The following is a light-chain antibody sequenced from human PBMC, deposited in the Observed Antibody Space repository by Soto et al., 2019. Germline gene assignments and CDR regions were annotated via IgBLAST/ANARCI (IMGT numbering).Light chain of an antibody. J-gene: IGKJ5*01. CDR1: QSLLHSNGYNY. Sequence: KPASISCRSSQSLLHSNGYNYLDWYLQKPGQSPQLLIYLGSNRASGVPDRFSGSGSGTDFTLKISRVEAEDVGVYYCMQALQTPITFGQGTRLEIK. V-gene: IGKV2-28*01. CDR2: LGS. CDR3: MQALQTPIT.